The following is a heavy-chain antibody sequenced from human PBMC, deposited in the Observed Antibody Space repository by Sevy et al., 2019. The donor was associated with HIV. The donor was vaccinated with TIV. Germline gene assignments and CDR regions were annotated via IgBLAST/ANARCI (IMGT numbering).Heavy chain of an antibody. V-gene: IGHV3-73*01. CDR2: IRSKSNSHAT. CDR3: TRHRLSMVRGIIMAHYFDY. Sequence: GGSLRLSCAASGFTFSGSAIHWVRQASGKGLEWVDRIRSKSNSHATAYAASVKGRFTISRDDSKNTAYLQMNSLKTGDTAMYYCTRHRLSMVRGIIMAHYFDYWGPGTLVTVSS. J-gene: IGHJ4*02. D-gene: IGHD3-10*01. CDR1: GFTFSGSA.